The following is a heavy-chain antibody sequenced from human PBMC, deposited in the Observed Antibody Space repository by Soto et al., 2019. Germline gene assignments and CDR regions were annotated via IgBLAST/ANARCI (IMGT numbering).Heavy chain of an antibody. CDR1: GGSFSGYY. D-gene: IGHD2-21*02. CDR2: INHSGST. Sequence: SETLSLTCAVYGGSFSGYYWSWIRQPPGKGLEWIGEINHSGSTNYNPSLKSRVTISVDTSKNQFSLKLSSVTAADTAVYYCARGWYCGGDCYSGWFDPWGQGTLVTVSS. J-gene: IGHJ5*02. V-gene: IGHV4-34*01. CDR3: ARGWYCGGDCYSGWFDP.